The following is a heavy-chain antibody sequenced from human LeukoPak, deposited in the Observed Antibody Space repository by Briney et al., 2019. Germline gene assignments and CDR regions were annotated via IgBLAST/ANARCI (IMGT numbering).Heavy chain of an antibody. CDR3: ARVPRVISSIYYGSADYYYMDV. CDR2: IIPIFGTA. V-gene: IGHV1-69*05. D-gene: IGHD3-10*01. J-gene: IGHJ6*03. CDR1: GGTFSSYA. Sequence: SVKVSCKASGGTFSSYAISWVRQAPGQGLEWMGGIIPIFGTANYAQKLQGRVTITTDESTSTAYTELSSLRSEDTAVYYCARVPRVISSIYYGSADYYYMDVWGKGTTVTVSS.